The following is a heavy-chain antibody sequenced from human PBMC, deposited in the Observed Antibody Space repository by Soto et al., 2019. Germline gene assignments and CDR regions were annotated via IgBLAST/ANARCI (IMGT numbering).Heavy chain of an antibody. CDR2: IRNKPSGETT. Sequence: GGSLRLSCTTSGFAFGVYAMSWVRQAPGKGLEWVAFIRNKPSGETTEYAPSVKGRFSISRDDSKSIAHLQMNSLKTEDTAIYYCATEDFGSGRGAFWGQGILVTVSS. CDR3: ATEDFGSGRGAF. D-gene: IGHD3-10*01. J-gene: IGHJ4*02. V-gene: IGHV3-49*04. CDR1: GFAFGVYA.